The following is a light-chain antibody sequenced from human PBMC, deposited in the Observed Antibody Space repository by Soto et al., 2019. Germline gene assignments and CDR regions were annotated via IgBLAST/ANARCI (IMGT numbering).Light chain of an antibody. CDR2: INN. CDR1: SSNIGSYT. J-gene: IGLJ2*01. CDR3: AAWDDSLNGPV. Sequence: QAVVTQPPSASGTPGQRVTISCSGSSSNIGSYTVNWYQQVPGTAPKLLIYINNQRPSGVPDRFSGSKSGTSASLAISGLQSDDEADYYCAAWDDSLNGPVFGGGTKLTVL. V-gene: IGLV1-44*01.